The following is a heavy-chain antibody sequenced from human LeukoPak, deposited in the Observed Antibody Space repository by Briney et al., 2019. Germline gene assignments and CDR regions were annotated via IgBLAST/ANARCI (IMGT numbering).Heavy chain of an antibody. CDR1: DDSISDYY. V-gene: IGHV4-30-2*01. Sequence: SETLSLTCTVSDDSISDYYRGWIRQPPGKGLEWIGYIYHSGSTYYNPSLKSRVTISVDRSKNQFSLKLSSVTAADTAVYYCARIGDYYDDAFDIWGQGTMVTVSS. CDR2: IYHSGST. D-gene: IGHD3-22*01. J-gene: IGHJ3*02. CDR3: ARIGDYYDDAFDI.